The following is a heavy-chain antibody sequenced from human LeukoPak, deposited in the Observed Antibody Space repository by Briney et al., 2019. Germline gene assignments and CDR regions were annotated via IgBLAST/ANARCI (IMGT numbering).Heavy chain of an antibody. CDR3: ARDSGTTGEVKFDP. CDR2: ISGSGVI. CDR1: GGPITTYH. Sequence: SETLSLTCTVSGGPITTYHLSWIRQSAGMGLEWIGRISGSGVITYNPSLKSRVILSLDTSNNHFSLKLISVTAADTAVYYCARDSGTTGEVKFDPWGQGMLVTVSS. V-gene: IGHV4-4*07. J-gene: IGHJ5*02. D-gene: IGHD3-10*01.